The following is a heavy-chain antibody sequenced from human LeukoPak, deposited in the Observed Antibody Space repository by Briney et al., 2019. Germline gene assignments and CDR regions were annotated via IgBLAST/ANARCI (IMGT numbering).Heavy chain of an antibody. CDR3: ARVESSWYGVGVRNYYFDY. CDR1: GFTFSSYA. J-gene: IGHJ4*02. Sequence: PGGSLRLSCAASGFTFSSYAMSWVRQAPGRGLEWVSSISSSSSYIYYADSVKGRFTISRDNAKNSLYLQMNSLRAEDTAAYYCARVESSWYGVGVRNYYFDYWGQGTLVTVSS. CDR2: ISSSSSYI. D-gene: IGHD6-13*01. V-gene: IGHV3-21*01.